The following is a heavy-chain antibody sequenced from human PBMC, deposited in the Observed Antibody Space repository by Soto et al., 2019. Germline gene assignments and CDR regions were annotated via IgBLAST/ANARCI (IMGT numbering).Heavy chain of an antibody. CDR3: AKGKSGSWPYYFDY. V-gene: IGHV3-33*06. J-gene: IGHJ4*02. Sequence: QVQLVESGGGVVQPGRSLRLSCEASGFTFSSYGMHWVRQAPGKGLEWVTVIWYDGTNKYYADSVKGRFTISRDNSKNPLYLQLNSLRAEDTALYYCAKGKSGSWPYYFDYWGQGTPVTVSS. CDR2: IWYDGTNK. CDR1: GFTFSSYG. D-gene: IGHD1-26*01.